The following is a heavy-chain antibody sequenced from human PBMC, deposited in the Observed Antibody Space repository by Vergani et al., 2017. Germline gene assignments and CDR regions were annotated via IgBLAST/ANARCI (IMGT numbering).Heavy chain of an antibody. CDR2: INPSGSHT. V-gene: IGHV1-46*03. CDR3: ARGDYGILTGYRY. J-gene: IGHJ4*02. CDR1: GYTFSNDY. Sequence: QVQLVQPGAEVKKSGASVKFSCQTSGYTFSNDYMHWVRQAPGQGLEWMGIINPSGSHTNYAEKFQGRVTMTRDTSTSTVYMELSSLRSEDTAIYYCARGDYGILTGYRYWGKGTLVTVSA. D-gene: IGHD3-9*01.